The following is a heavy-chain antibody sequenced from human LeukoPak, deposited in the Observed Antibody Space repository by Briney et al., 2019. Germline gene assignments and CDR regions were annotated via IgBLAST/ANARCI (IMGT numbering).Heavy chain of an antibody. V-gene: IGHV3-23*01. CDR2: ISGSGGST. Sequence: GGSLRLSCAASGFTFSSYAMSWVRQAPGKGLEWVSAISGSGGSTYYADSVKGRFTISRDNSKNTLYLQMNSLRAEDTAVYYCAKDRTSSGYGLYYFDYWGQGTLVAVSS. D-gene: IGHD3-22*01. CDR1: GFTFSSYA. CDR3: AKDRTSSGYGLYYFDY. J-gene: IGHJ4*02.